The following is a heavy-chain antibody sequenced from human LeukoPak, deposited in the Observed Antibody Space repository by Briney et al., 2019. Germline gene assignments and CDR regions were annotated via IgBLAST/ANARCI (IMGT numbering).Heavy chain of an antibody. CDR1: GGSFSGYY. J-gene: IGHJ4*02. D-gene: IGHD3-22*01. Sequence: SETLSLTCAVYGGSFSGYYWSWIRQPPGKGLEWIGEINHSGSTNYNPSLKSRVTISVDTSKNQFSLKLSSVTAADTAVYYCARDSSGYFDYWGQGTLVTDSS. CDR2: INHSGST. V-gene: IGHV4-34*01. CDR3: ARDSSGYFDY.